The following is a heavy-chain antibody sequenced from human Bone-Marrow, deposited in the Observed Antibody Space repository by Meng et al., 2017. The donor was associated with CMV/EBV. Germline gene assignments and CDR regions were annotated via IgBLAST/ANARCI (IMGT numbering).Heavy chain of an antibody. CDR2: IYPGDSET. D-gene: IGHD3-3*01. J-gene: IGHJ5*02. CDR1: CTGYW. Sequence: CTGYWSGWGRQMRGEGLEWVGMIYPGDSETSYSPSFQSQVTITADKSISAAYLQWSSLKASDTAMYSCAGHVGSYDFWSGYTGWFDPWGQGTLVTVSS. CDR3: AGHVGSYDFWSGYTGWFDP. V-gene: IGHV5-51*01.